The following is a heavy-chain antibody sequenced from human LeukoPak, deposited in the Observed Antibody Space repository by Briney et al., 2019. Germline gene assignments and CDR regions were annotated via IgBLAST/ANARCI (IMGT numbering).Heavy chain of an antibody. CDR3: ATSVPGYGDYARFDP. V-gene: IGHV4-59*01. Sequence: PSETLSLTCTVSGGSINSYYWSWIRQPPGKGLEWIGYIYYSGSTYSYYNPSLKSRVTISLDTSKNQFSLKLNSVTAADTAVYYCATSVPGYGDYARFDPWGQGTLVTVSS. CDR2: IYYSGSTYS. CDR1: GGSINSYY. J-gene: IGHJ5*02. D-gene: IGHD4-17*01.